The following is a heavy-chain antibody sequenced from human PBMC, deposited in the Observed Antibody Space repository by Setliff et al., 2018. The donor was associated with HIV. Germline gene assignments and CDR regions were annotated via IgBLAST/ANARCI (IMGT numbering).Heavy chain of an antibody. D-gene: IGHD3-22*01. V-gene: IGHV4-59*08. CDR2: IYSSGRT. CDR1: GGSISSYY. CDR3: ARETYYYDNPQYYYYYMDV. J-gene: IGHJ6*03. Sequence: SETLSLTCTVSGGSISSYYWSWIRQPPGKGLEWIGYIYSSGRTNYNPSLKSRVTMSLDTSKNQFSLKLSSVTAADTAVYHCARETYYYDNPQYYYYYMDVWGKGTTVTVSS.